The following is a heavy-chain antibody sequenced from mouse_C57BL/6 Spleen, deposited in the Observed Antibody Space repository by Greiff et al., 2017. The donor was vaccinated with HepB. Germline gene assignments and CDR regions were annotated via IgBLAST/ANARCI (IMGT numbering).Heavy chain of an antibody. CDR2: IDPSDSYT. Sequence: VQLQQPGAELVMPGASVKLSCKASGYTFTSYWMHWVKQRPGQGLEWIGEIDPSDSYTNYNQKFKGKSTLTVDKSSSTAYMQLSSLTSEDSAVYYCARPVVARYAMDYWGQGTSVTVSS. D-gene: IGHD1-1*01. CDR3: ARPVVARYAMDY. J-gene: IGHJ4*01. CDR1: GYTFTSYW. V-gene: IGHV1-69*01.